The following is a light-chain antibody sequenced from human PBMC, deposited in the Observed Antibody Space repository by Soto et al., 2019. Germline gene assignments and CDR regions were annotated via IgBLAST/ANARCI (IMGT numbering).Light chain of an antibody. V-gene: IGLV1-40*01. J-gene: IGLJ3*02. CDR1: SSNIGAGYD. CDR3: QSYDSSLSGSGV. CDR2: GNS. Sequence: QSVLTQPPSVSGAPGQRVTISCTGSSSNIGAGYDVHWYQQLPGTAPKLLIYGNSNRPSVVPDRFSGSKSGTSASLAITGLQAEDEADYYCQSYDSSLSGSGVFGGGTKLTVL.